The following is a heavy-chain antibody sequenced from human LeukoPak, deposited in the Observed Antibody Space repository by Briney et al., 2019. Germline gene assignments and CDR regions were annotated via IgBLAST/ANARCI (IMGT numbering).Heavy chain of an antibody. D-gene: IGHD3-3*01. CDR3: ARGIWKYWFDP. V-gene: IGHV4-59*01. CDR2: IYYSGST. Sequence: SETLSLTCTDSGGSISSYYWSWIRQPPGKGLEWIGYIYYSGSTNYNPSLKSRVTISVDTSKNQFSLKLSSVTAADTAVYYCARGIWKYWFDPWGQGTLVTVSS. J-gene: IGHJ5*02. CDR1: GGSISSYY.